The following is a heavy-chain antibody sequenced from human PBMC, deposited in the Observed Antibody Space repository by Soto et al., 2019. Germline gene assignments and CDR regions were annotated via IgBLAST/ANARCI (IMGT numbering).Heavy chain of an antibody. CDR2: ISAYNGKT. CDR1: GYTFTSYG. J-gene: IGHJ6*01. V-gene: IGHV1-18*01. Sequence: QVQLVQSGGEVKKPGASVKLSCTASGYTFTSYGISWVRQAPGQGLEWMGWISAYNGKTNYAQNVQGRVTMTTDTSTRTAYMDLRSLRSDDTAVYYCERGGDVNYYHGMDVWGQVTTFTVSA. CDR3: ERGGDVNYYHGMDV.